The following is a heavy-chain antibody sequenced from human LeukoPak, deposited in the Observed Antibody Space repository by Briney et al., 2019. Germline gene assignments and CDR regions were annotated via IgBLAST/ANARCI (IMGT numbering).Heavy chain of an antibody. Sequence: SETLSLTCAVYGGSFSGYYWSWIRQPPGKGLEWIGEINHSGSTNYNPSLKSRVTISVDTSKNQFSLKLSSVTAADTAVYYCARDRKYSSHSDYWGQGTLVAVSS. J-gene: IGHJ4*02. V-gene: IGHV4-34*01. CDR3: ARDRKYSSHSDY. D-gene: IGHD6-6*01. CDR1: GGSFSGYY. CDR2: INHSGST.